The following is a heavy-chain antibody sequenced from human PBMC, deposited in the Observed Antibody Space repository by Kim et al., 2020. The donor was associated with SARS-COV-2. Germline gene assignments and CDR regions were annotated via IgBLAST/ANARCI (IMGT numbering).Heavy chain of an antibody. J-gene: IGHJ1*01. CDR1: GFTFSSSA. V-gene: IGHV3-23*01. D-gene: IGHD6-13*01. Sequence: GGSLRLSCAASGFTFSSSAMSWVRQAPGKGLEWVSAVSDSGGGTYHADSVKGRFTISRDNSKNTLYLQMNSLRAEDTAIYYCAKFAPSAQSSSWTSYFQHWGQGTLVTVSS. CDR3: AKFAPSAQSSSWTSYFQH. CDR2: VSDSGGGT.